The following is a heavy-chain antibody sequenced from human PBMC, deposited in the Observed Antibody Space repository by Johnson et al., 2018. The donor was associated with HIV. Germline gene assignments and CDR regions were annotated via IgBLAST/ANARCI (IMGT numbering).Heavy chain of an antibody. CDR1: GFTFSGYG. V-gene: IGHV3-30*03. Sequence: QVQLVESGGGVVQPGRSLRLSCAASGFTFSGYGMHWVRQAPGKGLEWVAVISYDGSNKYYTDSVKGRFTISRDNSKNTLYLQMNSLRAEDTAVYYCAREAATTFWGWDAFDIWGQGTMVTISS. CDR3: AREAATTFWGWDAFDI. D-gene: IGHD3-10*02. CDR2: ISYDGSNK. J-gene: IGHJ3*02.